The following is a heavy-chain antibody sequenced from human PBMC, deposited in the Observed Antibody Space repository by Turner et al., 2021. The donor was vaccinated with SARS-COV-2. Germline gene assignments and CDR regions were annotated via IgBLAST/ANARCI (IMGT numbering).Heavy chain of an antibody. CDR2: ISYDGSYK. J-gene: IGHJ5*02. D-gene: IGHD6-13*01. V-gene: IGHV3-30-3*01. CDR3: ARARNYSSSWYGVDVPFDP. Sequence: QVQLVASGGGVVQPGRSLRLSCAASAFTFSSYSMHWVRQAPGKGLEWVAVISYDGSYKYYADSVKGRFTISRDNSKNTLYLQMNSLRAEDTAVYYCARARNYSSSWYGVDVPFDPWGQGTLVTVSS. CDR1: AFTFSSYS.